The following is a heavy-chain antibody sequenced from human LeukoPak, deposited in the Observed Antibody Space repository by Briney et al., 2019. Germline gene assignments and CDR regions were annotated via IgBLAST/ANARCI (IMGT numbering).Heavy chain of an antibody. CDR3: ARDAWFGAGRTFAY. J-gene: IGHJ4*02. V-gene: IGHV4-34*01. CDR1: DGSFSGYY. CDR2: INHSGST. D-gene: IGHD3-10*01. Sequence: SETLSLTCAVYDGSFSGYYWSWIRQPPGKGLEWIGEINHSGSTNYIPSLKSRLTISVDTSKNQFSLRLSSVTAADTAVYYCARDAWFGAGRTFAYWGQGTLVTVSS.